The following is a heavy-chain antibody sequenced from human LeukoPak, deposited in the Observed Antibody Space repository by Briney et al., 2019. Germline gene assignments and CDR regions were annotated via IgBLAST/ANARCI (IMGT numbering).Heavy chain of an antibody. CDR2: ISSSGSTI. Sequence: PGGSLRLSCAASGFTFSSYEMNWVRQAPGKGLEWVSYISSSGSTIYYADSVKGRFTISRDNSKNTLYLQMNSLRAEDTAVYYCAKDIVVVVHDAFDIWGQGTMVTVSS. CDR1: GFTFSSYE. V-gene: IGHV3-48*03. J-gene: IGHJ3*02. D-gene: IGHD2-15*01. CDR3: AKDIVVVVHDAFDI.